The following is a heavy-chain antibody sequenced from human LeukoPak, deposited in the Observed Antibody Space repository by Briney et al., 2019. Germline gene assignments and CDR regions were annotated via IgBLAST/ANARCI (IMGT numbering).Heavy chain of an antibody. CDR2: INHSGST. J-gene: IGHJ3*02. V-gene: IGHV4-34*01. D-gene: IGHD6-19*01. CDR3: ARDTRHHSSGDSFCFDI. CDR1: GGSFSGYY. Sequence: PSETLSLTCAVYGGSFSGYYWSWIRQPPGKGLEWIGEINHSGSTNYNPSLKSRVTISVDTSKNQFSLKLSSVTAADTAVYYCARDTRHHSSGDSFCFDIWGQGTMVTVSS.